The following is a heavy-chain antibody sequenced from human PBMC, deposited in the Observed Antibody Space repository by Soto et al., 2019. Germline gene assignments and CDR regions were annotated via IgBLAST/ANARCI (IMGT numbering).Heavy chain of an antibody. CDR3: ARDNRFLEWAPAPHVGMDV. V-gene: IGHV4-30-4*01. D-gene: IGHD3-3*01. CDR1: GGSISSGDYY. CDR2: IYYSGST. J-gene: IGHJ6*02. Sequence: SETLSLTCTVSGGSISSGDYYWSWIRQPPGKGLEWIGYIYYSGSTYYNPSLKSRVTISVDTSKNQFSLKLSSVTAADTAVYYCARDNRFLEWAPAPHVGMDVWGQGTTVT.